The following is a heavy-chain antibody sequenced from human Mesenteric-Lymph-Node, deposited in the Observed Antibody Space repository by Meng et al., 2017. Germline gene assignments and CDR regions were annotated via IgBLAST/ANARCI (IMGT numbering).Heavy chain of an antibody. J-gene: IGHJ4*02. V-gene: IGHV4-4*02. CDR1: GGSISGNNW. CDR3: ARLGGVDPSPPL. CDR2: IYHSGRT. Sequence: QVPLQESGPGPVKPSGTLSLTCVVSGGSISGNNWWSWVRQPPGKGLEWIGEIYHSGRTNYNSFLESRVTISVDQSKNQFSLNLYSVTAADTAFYYCARLGGVDPSPPLWGQGTLVTVSS. D-gene: IGHD3-16*01.